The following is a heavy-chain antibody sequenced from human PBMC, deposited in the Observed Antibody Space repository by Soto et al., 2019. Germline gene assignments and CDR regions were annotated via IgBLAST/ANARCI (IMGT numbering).Heavy chain of an antibody. CDR3: ARHISVSRAEAYDY. V-gene: IGHV2-5*02. Sequence: QITLKEAGPTLVKPTQTLTLTCTFSGFSLSTRGVAVGWIRQSPGKALEWLALIYWDDDKRYRPFLQNRLTITSDTSKNQVVLSMTSMDPVDTATYYCARHISVSRAEAYDYWGQGTLVLVSS. CDR1: GFSLSTRGVA. CDR2: IYWDDDK. D-gene: IGHD2-21*01. J-gene: IGHJ4*02.